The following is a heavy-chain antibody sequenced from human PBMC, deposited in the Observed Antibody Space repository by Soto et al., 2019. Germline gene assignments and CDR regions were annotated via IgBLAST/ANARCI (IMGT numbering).Heavy chain of an antibody. D-gene: IGHD2-21*01. J-gene: IGHJ4*02. Sequence: QVQLVESGGGVVQPGRSLRLSCAASGLTFSNYGIHWVRQAPGNGLEWVAVISRDGSVRYYADSVKGRFTISRDNSKNTLYLQVNNLRPEDTAVYYCAKEYCGGHCSSDYFDYWGQGTLVTVSS. CDR1: GLTFSNYG. V-gene: IGHV3-30*18. CDR2: ISRDGSVR. CDR3: AKEYCGGHCSSDYFDY.